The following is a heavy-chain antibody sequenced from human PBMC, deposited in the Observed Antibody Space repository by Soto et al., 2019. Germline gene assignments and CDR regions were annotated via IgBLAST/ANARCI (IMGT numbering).Heavy chain of an antibody. D-gene: IGHD2-15*01. CDR2: IYSGGST. V-gene: IGHV3-53*02. CDR1: GFTVSSNY. J-gene: IGHJ6*02. Sequence: EVQPVETGGGLIQPGGSLRLSCAASGFTVSSNYMSWVRQAPGKGLEWVSVIYSGGSTYYADSVKGRFTISRDNSKNTLYLQMNSLRAEDTAVYYCAREMVAATGLLSYYYGMDVWGQGTTVTVSS. CDR3: AREMVAATGLLSYYYGMDV.